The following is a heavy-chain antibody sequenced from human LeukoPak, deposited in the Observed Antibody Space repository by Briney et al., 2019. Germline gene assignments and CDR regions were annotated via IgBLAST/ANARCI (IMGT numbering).Heavy chain of an antibody. D-gene: IGHD2-2*01. V-gene: IGHV3-23*01. CDR2: IGGSGHST. CDR3: AKDRSCSGSSCNVGS. Sequence: GGSLRLSCAASGFTFSTYAMSWVRQAPGTGLEWVSTIGGSGHSTFYADSVKGRFTISRDNSKNTLFLQMNGLRAEDTAVYYCAKDRSCSGSSCNVGSWGQGTMVTVSS. CDR1: GFTFSTYA. J-gene: IGHJ3*01.